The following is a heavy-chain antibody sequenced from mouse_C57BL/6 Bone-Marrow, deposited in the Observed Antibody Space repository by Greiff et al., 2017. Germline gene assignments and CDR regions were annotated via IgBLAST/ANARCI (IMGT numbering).Heavy chain of an antibody. J-gene: IGHJ2*01. CDR3: AGLRRDY. V-gene: IGHV1-19*01. CDR1: GYTFTDYY. D-gene: IGHD2-2*01. Sequence: EVKLVESGPVLVKPGASVKMSCKASGYTFTDYYMNWVQQSHGKSLEWIGVINPYNGGTSYNQKFKGQATLTVDKASSTAYMELNSLTSEDSAVYYFAGLRRDYWGQGTTLTVSS. CDR2: INPYNGGT.